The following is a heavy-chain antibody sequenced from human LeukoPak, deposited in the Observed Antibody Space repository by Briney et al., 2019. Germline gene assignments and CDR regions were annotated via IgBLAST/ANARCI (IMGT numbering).Heavy chain of an antibody. J-gene: IGHJ3*02. V-gene: IGHV3-48*01. Sequence: GGSLRLSCAASTFTFSSYTMNWVRQAPGKGLEWVSHISSSGRTIYYADSVKGRFTISRDNAKNSLYLQMNSLRAEDTAIYYCARRVYDTSGYYFAFDIWGQGTMVTVSS. CDR2: ISSSGRTI. D-gene: IGHD3-22*01. CDR1: TFTFSSYT. CDR3: ARRVYDTSGYYFAFDI.